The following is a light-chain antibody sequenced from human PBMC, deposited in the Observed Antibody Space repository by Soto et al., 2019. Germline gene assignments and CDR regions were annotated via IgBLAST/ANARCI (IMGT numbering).Light chain of an antibody. CDR1: QSVLYSSNNKNY. CDR3: QPYYNTPLT. J-gene: IGKJ5*01. V-gene: IGKV4-1*01. CDR2: WAY. Sequence: DIVMTQSPDSLAVSLGERATINCKPSQSVLYSSNNKNYLAWYQQKPGQPPKLLIYWAYTRESGVPDRFSGSGSGTDFALSISSLQAEYVAVYYCQPYYNTPLTFGQGTRLEIQ.